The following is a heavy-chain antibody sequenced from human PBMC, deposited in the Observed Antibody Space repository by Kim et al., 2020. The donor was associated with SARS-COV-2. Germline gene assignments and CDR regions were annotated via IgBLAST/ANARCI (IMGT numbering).Heavy chain of an antibody. CDR2: RSYI. CDR3: AREGNIDY. V-gene: IGHV3-21*01. J-gene: IGHJ4*02. Sequence: RSYIYYADSVKGRFTISRDNAKNSLYLQMNSLRAEDTAVYYCAREGNIDYWGQGTLVTVSS. D-gene: IGHD1-1*01.